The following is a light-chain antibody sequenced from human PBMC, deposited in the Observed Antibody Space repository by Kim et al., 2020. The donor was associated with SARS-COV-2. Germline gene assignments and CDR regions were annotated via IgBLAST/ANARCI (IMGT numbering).Light chain of an antibody. CDR1: NSGSKN. CDR3: QVWDSSSHHWV. J-gene: IGLJ3*02. V-gene: IGLV3-21*04. Sequence: ALGTTASITCGADNSGSKNVHWYQQKPGQAPVVVMYYNTARPSGIPERFSGSNSGITATLTISRVEAGDEADYYCQVWDSSSHHWVFGGGTQLTVL. CDR2: YNT.